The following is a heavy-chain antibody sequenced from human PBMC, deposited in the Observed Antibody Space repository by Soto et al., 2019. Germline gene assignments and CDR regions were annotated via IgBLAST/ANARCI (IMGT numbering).Heavy chain of an antibody. J-gene: IGHJ1*01. CDR1: GFTFSSAA. Sequence: EGQLLESGGGLVQPGGSLSRCCAASGFTFSSAAMSWVREAPWKCLYWVSYISCNVDTTYYADSVKGRFTISRDISKNTLYLQMNSLRAEDTAVYYCAKIRGYDLGSTTFQHWGQGTLVTVSS. CDR3: AKIRGYDLGSTTFQH. D-gene: IGHD2-2*01. V-gene: IGHV3-23*01. CDR2: ISCNVDTT.